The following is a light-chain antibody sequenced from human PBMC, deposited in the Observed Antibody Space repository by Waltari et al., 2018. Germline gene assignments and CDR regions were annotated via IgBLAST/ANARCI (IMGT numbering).Light chain of an antibody. CDR2: EAS. CDR1: ISDVGGYNY. V-gene: IGLV2-11*01. J-gene: IGLJ1*01. CDR3: CSYAGRYTFV. Sequence: QSALTQPRSVSGSPGQSVTISCPSTISDVGGYNYFSWYQQHPGKAPKLLIYEASKRPSGVPDRLSGSKSGNTASLTISGLQAEDEADYYCCSYAGRYTFVFGTGTKVTVL.